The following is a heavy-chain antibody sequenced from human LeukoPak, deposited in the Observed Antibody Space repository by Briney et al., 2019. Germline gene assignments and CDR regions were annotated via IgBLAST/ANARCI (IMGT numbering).Heavy chain of an antibody. J-gene: IGHJ4*02. CDR1: GFTFSTYS. Sequence: GGSLRLSCAASGFTFSTYSVNWVRQAPGRGLEWLSYISSSSSTIYYADSVKGRFTISRDNSKNTLYLQMNSLRAEDTAVYYCANPYYYDSSHWGQGTLVTVSS. CDR3: ANPYYYDSSH. V-gene: IGHV3-48*01. D-gene: IGHD3-22*01. CDR2: ISSSSSTI.